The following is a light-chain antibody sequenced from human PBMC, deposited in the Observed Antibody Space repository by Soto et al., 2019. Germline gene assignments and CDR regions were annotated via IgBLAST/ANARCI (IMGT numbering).Light chain of an antibody. V-gene: IGKV1-39*01. J-gene: IGKJ2*01. CDR3: QQSYSDRQT. CDR2: AAS. CDR1: QTVKNS. Sequence: DIQLTQSPSSLSASVGDTVTITCRAGQTVKNSLNWYQLKPGKVPKLLIYAASSLQNGVPARFVGGASWTDFTLTIITLQPEDFATYYCQQSYSDRQTFGQGTKLEI.